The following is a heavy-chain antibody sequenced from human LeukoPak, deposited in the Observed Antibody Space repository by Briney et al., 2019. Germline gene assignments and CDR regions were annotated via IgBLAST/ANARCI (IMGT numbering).Heavy chain of an antibody. CDR1: GGSISSGGYS. CDR3: ARDRGDYDFWSGGV. V-gene: IGHV4-30-2*01. J-gene: IGHJ3*01. Sequence: KSSQTLSLTCAVSGGSISSGGYSWSWIRQPPGKGLEWIGYIYHSGSTYYNPSLKSRVTISVDTSKNQFSLKLSSVTAADTAVYYCARDRGDYDFWSGGVWGQGTMVTVSS. D-gene: IGHD3-3*01. CDR2: IYHSGST.